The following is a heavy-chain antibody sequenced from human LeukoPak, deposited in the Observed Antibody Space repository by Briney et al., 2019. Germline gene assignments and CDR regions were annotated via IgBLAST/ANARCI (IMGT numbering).Heavy chain of an antibody. CDR1: GGTFSSYA. CDR2: IIPIFGTA. V-gene: IGHV1-69*01. Sequence: SVNVSCKASGGTFSSYAISWVRQAPGQGLEWMGGIIPIFGTANYAQKFQGRVTITADESTSTAYMELSSLRSEDTAVYYCARASSIDPTFDYWGQGTLVTVSS. CDR3: ARASSIDPTFDY. J-gene: IGHJ4*02. D-gene: IGHD2-2*01.